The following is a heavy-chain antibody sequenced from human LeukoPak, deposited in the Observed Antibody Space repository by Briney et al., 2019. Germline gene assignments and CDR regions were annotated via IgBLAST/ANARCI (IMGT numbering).Heavy chain of an antibody. CDR3: ARDSGVRYFDWLPDY. V-gene: IGHV3-33*01. D-gene: IGHD3-9*01. CDR2: IWYDGSNK. CDR1: GFTFSSYG. J-gene: IGHJ4*02. Sequence: GGSLGLSCAASGFTFSSYGMRWVRQAPGKGRGWVAVIWYDGSNKYYADSVKGRFTTSRDNSKNTLYLQMNSLRAEDTAVYYCARDSGVRYFDWLPDYWGQGTLVTVSS.